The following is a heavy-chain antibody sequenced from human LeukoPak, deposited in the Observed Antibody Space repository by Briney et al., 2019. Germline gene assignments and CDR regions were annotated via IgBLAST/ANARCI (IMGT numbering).Heavy chain of an antibody. CDR3: ASMTGYSPFDY. Sequence: PSETLSLTCAVYGGSFSGYYWSWIRQPPGKGLEWVGEINHSGSTNYNPSLKSRVTISVDTSKNQFSLKLSSVTAADTAVYYCASMTGYSPFDYWGQGTLVTVSS. D-gene: IGHD3-9*01. V-gene: IGHV4-34*01. CDR1: GGSFSGYY. CDR2: INHSGST. J-gene: IGHJ4*02.